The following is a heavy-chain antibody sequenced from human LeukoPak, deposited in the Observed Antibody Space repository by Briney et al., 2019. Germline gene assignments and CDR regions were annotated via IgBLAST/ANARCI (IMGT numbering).Heavy chain of an antibody. D-gene: IGHD3-10*01. V-gene: IGHV4-34*01. CDR3: ARFFYGSGFNWFDP. Sequence: PSETLSLTCAVYGGSFSGYYWSWIRQPPGKGLEWIGEINHSGSTNYNPSLKSRVTISVDTSKNQFSLKLSSVTAADTAVYYCARFFYGSGFNWFDPWGQGTLVTVSS. CDR2: INHSGST. CDR1: GGSFSGYY. J-gene: IGHJ5*02.